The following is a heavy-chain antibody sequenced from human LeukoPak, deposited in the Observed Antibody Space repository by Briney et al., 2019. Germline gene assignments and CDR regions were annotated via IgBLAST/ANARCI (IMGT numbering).Heavy chain of an antibody. CDR1: GFTYSSYW. Sequence: SGGSLRLSCAASGFTYSSYWMHWVRQAPGKGLVWVSRINSDGSSTSYADSVKGRFTISRDNAKNTLYLQMNSLRAEDTAVYYSAREGSSGYYYDYWGQGTLVTVSS. D-gene: IGHD3-22*01. CDR2: INSDGSST. V-gene: IGHV3-74*01. CDR3: AREGSSGYYYDY. J-gene: IGHJ4*02.